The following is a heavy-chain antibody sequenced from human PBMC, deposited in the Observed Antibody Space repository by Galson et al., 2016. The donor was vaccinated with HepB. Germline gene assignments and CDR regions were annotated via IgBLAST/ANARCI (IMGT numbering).Heavy chain of an antibody. CDR3: ATIAGATTY. CDR2: ISAGNGNT. J-gene: IGHJ4*02. V-gene: IGHV1-3*01. D-gene: IGHD1-26*01. Sequence: SVKVSCKPSGYTFTSYIMHWVRQAPGQRLEWMGWISAGNGNTKYSQKFQARVTITRDTSASTAYMELSSLRSKDTAVFYCATIAGATTYWGQGTLVTVSS. CDR1: GYTFTSYI.